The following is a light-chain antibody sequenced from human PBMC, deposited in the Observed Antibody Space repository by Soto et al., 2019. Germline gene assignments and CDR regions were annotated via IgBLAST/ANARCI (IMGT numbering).Light chain of an antibody. CDR2: DVS. V-gene: IGLV2-14*03. CDR3: SSYTSSSTHVV. J-gene: IGLJ2*01. CDR1: SSDVGGYNF. Sequence: QSVLTQPVSVSGSPGQSITISSTGTSSDVGGYNFVSWYQHHPGKASKFMIYDVSNRPSGVSDRFSGSKSGNTASLTISGLQAEDEADYYCSSYTSSSTHVVFGGGTQLTVL.